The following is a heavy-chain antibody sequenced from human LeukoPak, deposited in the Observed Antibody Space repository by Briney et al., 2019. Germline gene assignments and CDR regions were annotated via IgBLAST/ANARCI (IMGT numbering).Heavy chain of an antibody. CDR2: INHSGST. Sequence: SETLSLTCAVYGGSFSGYYWSWIRQPPGKGLEWIGEINHSGSTNYNPSIKSRVTISVDTSKNQFSLKLSSVTAADTAVCYCARVVSGITIFGVVIAHFDYWGQGTLVTVSS. V-gene: IGHV4-34*01. CDR1: GGSFSGYY. CDR3: ARVVSGITIFGVVIAHFDY. D-gene: IGHD3-3*01. J-gene: IGHJ4*02.